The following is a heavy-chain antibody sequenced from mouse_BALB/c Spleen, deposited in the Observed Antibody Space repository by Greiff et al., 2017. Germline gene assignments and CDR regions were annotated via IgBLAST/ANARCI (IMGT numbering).Heavy chain of an antibody. J-gene: IGHJ4*01. V-gene: IGHV1S81*02. CDR2: INPSNGGT. Sequence: VQLQESGAELVKPGASVKLSCKASGYTFTSYYMYWVKQRPGQGLEWIGEINPSNGGTNFNEKFKSKATLTVDKSSSTAYMQLSSLTSEDSAVYYCTRRRDYAMDYWGQGTSVTVSS. CDR1: GYTFTSYY. CDR3: TRRRDYAMDY.